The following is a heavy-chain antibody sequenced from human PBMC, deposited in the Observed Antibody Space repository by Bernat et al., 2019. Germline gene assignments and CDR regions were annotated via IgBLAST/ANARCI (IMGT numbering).Heavy chain of an antibody. V-gene: IGHV3-33*01. CDR1: GFTFSSYG. CDR2: IWYDGSNK. J-gene: IGHJ4*02. CDR3: ARDQGYDFWSGNHDY. D-gene: IGHD3-3*01. Sequence: QVQLVESGGGVVQPGRSLRLSCAASGFTFSSYGMHWVRQAPGKGLEWVAVIWYDGSNKYYADSVKGRFTISRDNSKKTLYLQMNSLRAEDTAVYYCARDQGYDFWSGNHDYWGQGTLVTVSS.